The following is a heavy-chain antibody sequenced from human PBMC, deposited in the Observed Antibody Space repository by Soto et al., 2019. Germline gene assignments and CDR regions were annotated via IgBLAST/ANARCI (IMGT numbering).Heavy chain of an antibody. CDR2: LHYSGST. CDR3: ARSPYSSSSRHWYFDL. CDR1: GGSISTYY. V-gene: IGHV4-59*01. D-gene: IGHD6-13*01. Sequence: QVQLQESGPGLVKPSETLSLTCTVSGGSISTYYWNWIRQPPGKGLEWIGYLHYSGSTNYNPSLTSRVTISVDTSKNQFSLKRSSVTDADTAVYYCARSPYSSSSRHWYFDLWGRGTLVTVSS. J-gene: IGHJ2*01.